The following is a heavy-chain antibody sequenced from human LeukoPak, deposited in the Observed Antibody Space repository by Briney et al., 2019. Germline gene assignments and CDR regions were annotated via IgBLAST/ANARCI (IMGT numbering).Heavy chain of an antibody. D-gene: IGHD3-3*01. V-gene: IGHV4-59*12. CDR2: IFYSGST. J-gene: IGHJ4*02. CDR3: ARVDRYDFYFDY. Sequence: MSSETLSLTCTVSGGSISSYYWSWIRQPPGKGLEWIGYIFYSGSTNYNPSLKSRVTISVDTSKNQFSLKLSSVTAADTAVYYCARVDRYDFYFDYWGQGTLVTVSS. CDR1: GGSISSYY.